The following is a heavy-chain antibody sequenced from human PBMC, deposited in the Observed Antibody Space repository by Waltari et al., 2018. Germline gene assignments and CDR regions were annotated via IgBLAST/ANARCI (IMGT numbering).Heavy chain of an antibody. V-gene: IGHV1-8*01. Sequence: QVQLVQSGAEVKQPGASLKVSCKTSGYTFKNFDINWLRQGPGQRIEWMGWMNPNSGNTGFAQDFHDRLIMTANNAITTAYMELTGLTSDDTAVYYCARGAAPGKGAHWFDPWGQETLVTVSS. J-gene: IGHJ5*02. CDR2: MNPNSGNT. CDR1: GYTFKNFD. CDR3: ARGAAPGKGAHWFDP. D-gene: IGHD6-13*01.